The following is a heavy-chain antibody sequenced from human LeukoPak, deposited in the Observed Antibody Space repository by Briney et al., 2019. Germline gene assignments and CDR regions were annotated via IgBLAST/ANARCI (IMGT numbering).Heavy chain of an antibody. CDR1: GFTFSSYW. Sequence: PGGSLRLSCAASGFTFSSYWMSWVRQAPGKGLEWVANIKHDGSEKYYVDSVKGRFTISRDNAKNSLYLQMNSLRAEDTAVYYCARDFLPDAFDIWGQGTMVTVSS. J-gene: IGHJ3*02. CDR3: ARDFLPDAFDI. V-gene: IGHV3-7*01. CDR2: IKHDGSEK.